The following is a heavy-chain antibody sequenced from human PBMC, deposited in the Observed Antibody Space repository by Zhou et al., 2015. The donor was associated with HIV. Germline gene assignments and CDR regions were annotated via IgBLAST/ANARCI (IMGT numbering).Heavy chain of an antibody. V-gene: IGHV1-2*02. D-gene: IGHD1-1*01. Sequence: QVQLVQSGAEVKKPGASVKVSCQTSGYTFTGYYMHWVRQAPGQGLEWMGWIIPNSGDTNYAQKFQGRVTMTRDTSISTAYMELSRLRSDDTAVYYCARVGERRTSYYFDYWGQGTLVTVSS. J-gene: IGHJ4*02. CDR3: ARVGERRTSYYFDY. CDR2: IIPNSGDT. CDR1: GYTFTGYY.